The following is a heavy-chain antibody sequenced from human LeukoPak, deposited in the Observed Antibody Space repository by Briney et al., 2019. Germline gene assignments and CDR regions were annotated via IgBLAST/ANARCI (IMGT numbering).Heavy chain of an antibody. CDR2: INHSGST. J-gene: IGHJ6*04. CDR1: GGSFSGYY. V-gene: IGHV4-34*01. Sequence: SETLSLTCAVYGGSFSGYYRSWIRQPPGKGLEWIGEINHSGSTNYNPSLKSRVTISVDTSKNQFSLKLSSVTAADAAVYYCAGGSGGMDVWGKGTTVTVSS. CDR3: AGGSGGMDV. D-gene: IGHD3-10*01.